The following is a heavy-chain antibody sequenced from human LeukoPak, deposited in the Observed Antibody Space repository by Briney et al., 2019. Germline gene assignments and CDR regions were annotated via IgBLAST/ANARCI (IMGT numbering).Heavy chain of an antibody. V-gene: IGHV1-69*05. D-gene: IGHD3-10*01. Sequence: SVKVSCKASGGTFSSYAISWVRQAPGQGLEWMGGIIPIFGTANYAQKFQGRVTITTDESTSTAYMELSSLRSEDTAVYYCARDSGVSMLRGAVLNYYFDYWGQGTLVTVSS. CDR1: GGTFSSYA. J-gene: IGHJ4*02. CDR2: IIPIFGTA. CDR3: ARDSGVSMLRGAVLNYYFDY.